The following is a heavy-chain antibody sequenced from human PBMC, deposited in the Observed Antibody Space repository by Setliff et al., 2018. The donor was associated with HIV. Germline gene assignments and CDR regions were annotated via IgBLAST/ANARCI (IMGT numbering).Heavy chain of an antibody. J-gene: IGHJ4*02. CDR3: ARDNYYDTSGAIGY. V-gene: IGHV1-69*13. CDR1: GYAFTSYH. CDR2: MNPIFGTT. D-gene: IGHD3-22*01. Sequence: AASVKVSCKASGYAFTSYHINWVRQATGQGLEWMGWMNPIFGTTNYAQRFQGRVSITADASTSTAYMELSSLRSEDTAMYFCARDNYYDTSGAIGYWGQGTMVTVSS.